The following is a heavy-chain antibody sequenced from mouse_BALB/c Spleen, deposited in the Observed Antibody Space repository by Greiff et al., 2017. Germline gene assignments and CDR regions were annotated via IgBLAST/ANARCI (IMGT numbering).Heavy chain of an antibody. D-gene: IGHD1-1*01. Sequence: QVQLKESGAELVRPGTSVKVSCKASGYAFTNYLIEWVKQRPGQGLEWIGVINPGSGGTNYNEKFKGKATLTADKSSSTAYMQLSSLTSDDSAVYFCARSRKGTTGDYWGQGTTLTVSS. CDR2: INPGSGGT. J-gene: IGHJ2*01. CDR1: GYAFTNYL. CDR3: ARSRKGTTGDY. V-gene: IGHV1-54*01.